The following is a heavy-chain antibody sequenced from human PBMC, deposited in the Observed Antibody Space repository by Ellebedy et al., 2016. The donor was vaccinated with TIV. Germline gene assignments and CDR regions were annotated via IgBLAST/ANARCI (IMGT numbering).Heavy chain of an antibody. D-gene: IGHD5-18*01. CDR2: IWYDGSNK. Sequence: GESLKISCAASGFTFSSYGMHWVRQAPGKGLEWVAVIWYDGSNKYYADSVKGRFTISRDNSKNTLYLQMNSLRAEDTAVYYCARDSGNVDTAMVLDYWGQGTLVTVSS. J-gene: IGHJ4*02. CDR3: ARDSGNVDTAMVLDY. V-gene: IGHV3-33*08. CDR1: GFTFSSYG.